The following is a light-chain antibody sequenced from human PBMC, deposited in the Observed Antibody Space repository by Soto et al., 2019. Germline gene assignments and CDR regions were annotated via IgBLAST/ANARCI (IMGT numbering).Light chain of an antibody. Sequence: QTVVTQEPSFSVSPGGTVTLTCGLSSGSVSTSYYPSWYQQTPGQAPRTLIYNTNTCSSGVPDRFSGSILGNKAALTITGAQADDESEYYCVLYMGSGISVFGTGTKLTVL. CDR3: VLYMGSGISV. V-gene: IGLV8-61*01. CDR2: NTN. J-gene: IGLJ1*01. CDR1: SGSVSTSYY.